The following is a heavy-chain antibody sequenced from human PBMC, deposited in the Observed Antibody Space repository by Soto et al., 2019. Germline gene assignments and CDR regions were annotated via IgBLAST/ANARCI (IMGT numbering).Heavy chain of an antibody. CDR1: GFTFSSYS. CDR2: ISSSSTSI. J-gene: IGHJ6*02. Sequence: PGGSLRLSCAASGFTFSSYSMNWVRQAPGKGLEWVSSISSSSTSIYYADSVKGRFTISRDNAKNSLYLQINSLKAEDKDVYYCAGVVDYYDPYYYYGMDVWGQGTTVTVSS. V-gene: IGHV3-21*01. CDR3: AGVVDYYDPYYYYGMDV. D-gene: IGHD3-22*01.